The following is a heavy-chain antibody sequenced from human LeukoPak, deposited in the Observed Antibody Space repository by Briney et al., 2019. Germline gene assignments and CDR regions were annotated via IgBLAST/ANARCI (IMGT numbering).Heavy chain of an antibody. CDR2: IYYSGST. D-gene: IGHD3-22*01. J-gene: IGHJ4*02. CDR3: ARARYYYQYYFDY. Sequence: PSETLSLTCTVSGYSISSGYYWGWIRQPPGKGLEWIGYIYYSGSTNYNPSLKSRVTISVDTSKNQFSLKLSSVTAADTAVYYCARARYYYQYYFDYWGQGTLVTVSS. V-gene: IGHV4-38-2*02. CDR1: GYSISSGYY.